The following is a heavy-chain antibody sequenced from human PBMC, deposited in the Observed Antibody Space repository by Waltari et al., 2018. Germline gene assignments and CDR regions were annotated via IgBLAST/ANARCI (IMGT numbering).Heavy chain of an antibody. D-gene: IGHD3-9*01. V-gene: IGHV4-59*01. J-gene: IGHJ6*02. CDR3: ARGLGGDHESGYFDYRLDV. CDR2: IYDSGDT. CDR1: SGSLTGYL. Sequence: QEQLQETGPGLVKSSETLSLTCSVPSGSLTGYLWTWLRLSPGKGLECIGHIYDSGDTKFNPALKSRVSMSVDTSRGRFSLTLTSVSSADTALYFCARGLGGDHESGYFDYRLDVWGQGTTVTVSS.